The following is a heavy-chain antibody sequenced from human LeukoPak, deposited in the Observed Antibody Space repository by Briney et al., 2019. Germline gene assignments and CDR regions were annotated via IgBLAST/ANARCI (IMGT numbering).Heavy chain of an antibody. CDR3: ARTAHSSAYSPFDH. V-gene: IGHV4-39*01. J-gene: IGHJ4*02. CDR2: IYDSGTA. CDR1: GGSLSNTDYY. D-gene: IGHD3-22*01. Sequence: SVTLSLTCIVSGGSLSNTDYYWGRIGQPPGKGLEWIGSIYDSGTAYYKASLKSRVTISVDVSRNQFSLKMKFVTAADTAVYCCARTAHSSAYSPFDHWDQGTLVTVSS.